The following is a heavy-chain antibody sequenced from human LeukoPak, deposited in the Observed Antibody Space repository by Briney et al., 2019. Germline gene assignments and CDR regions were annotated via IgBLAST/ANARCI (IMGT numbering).Heavy chain of an antibody. D-gene: IGHD3-9*01. V-gene: IGHV4-34*01. CDR2: INHSGST. CDR3: ARGRLRYFDWFVFDI. CDR1: GGSFSGYY. Sequence: SGTLSLTCAVYGGSFSGYYWSWIRQPPGKGLEWIGEINHSGSTNYNPSLKSRVTISVDTSKNQFSLKLSSVTAADTAVYYCARGRLRYFDWFVFDIWGQGTMVTVSS. J-gene: IGHJ3*02.